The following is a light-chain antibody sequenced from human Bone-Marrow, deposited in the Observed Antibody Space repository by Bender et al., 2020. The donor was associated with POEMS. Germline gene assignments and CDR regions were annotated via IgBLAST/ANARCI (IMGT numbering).Light chain of an antibody. V-gene: IGLV1-40*01. CDR2: DSS. Sequence: HSFLTHPPSFSLAPWQKVTISCTGSSSNIGSNYDVHWYQQLPGAAPKLVIFDSSHRPSGVPDRFSGSKSGMSASLAITGLQAEDESVYYCQSYDSDLSGVVFGGGTKVTVL. CDR1: SSNIGSNYD. CDR3: QSYDSDLSGVV. J-gene: IGLJ2*01.